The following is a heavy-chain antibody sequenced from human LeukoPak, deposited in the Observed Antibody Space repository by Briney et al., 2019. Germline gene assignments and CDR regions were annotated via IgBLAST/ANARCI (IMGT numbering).Heavy chain of an antibody. J-gene: IGHJ6*03. V-gene: IGHV3-30*02. CDR1: GFTFSSYG. CDR3: AKDAIVATILNYYYYYMDV. Sequence: GGSLRLSCAACGFTFSSYGMHWVLQAPGKGREWVVFIRYDGSNKYYGDSVKGRFTISRDKSKNTLYLQMNSLRAEDTAVYYCAKDAIVATILNYYYYYMDVWGKGTTVTVSS. CDR2: IRYDGSNK. D-gene: IGHD5-12*01.